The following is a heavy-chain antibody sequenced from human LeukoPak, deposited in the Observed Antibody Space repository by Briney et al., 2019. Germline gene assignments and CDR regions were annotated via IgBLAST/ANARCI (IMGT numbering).Heavy chain of an antibody. J-gene: IGHJ4*02. CDR2: ISHDGGTT. V-gene: IGHV3-64D*06. CDR1: GFTFSHFT. D-gene: IGHD2-21*01. Sequence: PGGSLRLSCSASGFTFSHFTMHWVRQAPGKGLEYVSRISHDGGTTYYADSLKGRVIISRDNSKNTLYLHMSSLRVEDTAVYYCVKDRWYCSGDCRGGNYFDYCGQGTLVTVSS. CDR3: VKDRWYCSGDCRGGNYFDY.